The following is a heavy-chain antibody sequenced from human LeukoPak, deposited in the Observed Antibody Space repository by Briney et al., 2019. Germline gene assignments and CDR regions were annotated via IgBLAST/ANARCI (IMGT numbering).Heavy chain of an antibody. D-gene: IGHD6-13*01. CDR3: ASGIAAFGYYYMDV. Sequence: KPSETLSLTCTVSGGSISSSSYSWGWIRQPPGKGLEWIGSIYYSGSTYYNPSLKSRVTISVDTSKNQFSLKLSSVTAADTAVYYCASGIAAFGYYYMDVWGKGTTVTVSS. V-gene: IGHV4-39*07. J-gene: IGHJ6*03. CDR2: IYYSGST. CDR1: GGSISSSSYS.